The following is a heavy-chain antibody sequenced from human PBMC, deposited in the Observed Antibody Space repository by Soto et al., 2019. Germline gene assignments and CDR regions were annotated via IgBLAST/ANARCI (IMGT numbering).Heavy chain of an antibody. J-gene: IGHJ4*02. D-gene: IGHD3-16*01. Sequence: EVQLVESGGGLVKPGGSLRLSCAASGFSISNAWMTWVRQAPGKGLEWVGRIKRKTDGGTTEYAAPVKGRFTISRDDSKHTLYLQRHSLNTEDTAVYYCTTATYGGSTDWGQGTLVSVSS. CDR3: TTATYGGSTD. V-gene: IGHV3-15*01. CDR1: GFSISNAW. CDR2: IKRKTDGGTT.